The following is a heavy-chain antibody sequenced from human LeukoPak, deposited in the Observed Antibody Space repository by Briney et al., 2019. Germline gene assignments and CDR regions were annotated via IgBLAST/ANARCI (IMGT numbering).Heavy chain of an antibody. CDR2: IWYDGSNK. V-gene: IGHV3-33*01. J-gene: IGHJ5*02. CDR3: ARDGDYYDSSGLNWFDP. Sequence: GGSLRLSCAASGFTFSSYGTHWVRQAPGKGLEWVAVIWYDGSNKYYADPVKGRFTISRDNSKNTLYLQMNSLRAEDTAVYYCARDGDYYDSSGLNWFDPWGQGTLVTVSS. CDR1: GFTFSSYG. D-gene: IGHD3-22*01.